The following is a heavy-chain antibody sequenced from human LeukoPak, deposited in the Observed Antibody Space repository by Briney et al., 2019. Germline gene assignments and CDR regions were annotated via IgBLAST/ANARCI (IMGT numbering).Heavy chain of an antibody. CDR3: ARLYDFWSGYYLDY. J-gene: IGHJ4*02. D-gene: IGHD3-3*01. Sequence: SETLSLTCTVSGGSISSSSYYWGWIRQPPGKGLEWIGSIYYSGSTYYNPSLKSRVTISVDTSKNQFSLKLSSVTAADTAVYYCARLYDFWSGYYLDYWGQGTLVTVSP. CDR2: IYYSGST. V-gene: IGHV4-39*01. CDR1: GGSISSSSYY.